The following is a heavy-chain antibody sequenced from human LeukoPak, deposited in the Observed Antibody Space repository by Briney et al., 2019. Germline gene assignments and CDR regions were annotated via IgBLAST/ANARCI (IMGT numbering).Heavy chain of an antibody. Sequence: GASVKVSCKASGYTFTSYGISWVRQAPGQGLEWMGWISAYNGNTNYAQKLQGRVTMTTDTSTSTAYMELRSLRSDDTAVYYCARAPRVPAVHYMDVWGKGTTVTVSS. CDR1: GYTFTSYG. D-gene: IGHD2-2*01. V-gene: IGHV1-18*01. CDR2: ISAYNGNT. CDR3: ARAPRVPAVHYMDV. J-gene: IGHJ6*03.